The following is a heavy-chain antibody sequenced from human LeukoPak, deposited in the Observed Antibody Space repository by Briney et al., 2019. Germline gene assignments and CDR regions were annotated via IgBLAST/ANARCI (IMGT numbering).Heavy chain of an antibody. J-gene: IGHJ1*01. Sequence: PGGSLRLSCAASGFTFTNYAVTWVRQAPGKGLEWVANIKEDGSEKYYVDSVKGRFTISRDNAKNSLYLQMNSLRAEDTAVYYCARTTSYDYGDYGGAEYFQHWGQGTLVTVSS. CDR1: GFTFTNYA. D-gene: IGHD4-17*01. V-gene: IGHV3-7*01. CDR2: IKEDGSEK. CDR3: ARTTSYDYGDYGGAEYFQH.